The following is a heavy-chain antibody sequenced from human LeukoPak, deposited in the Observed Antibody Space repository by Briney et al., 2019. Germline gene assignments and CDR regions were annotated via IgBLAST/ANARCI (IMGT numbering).Heavy chain of an antibody. CDR3: AGEGTYCSGGSCYPSAFDY. J-gene: IGHJ4*02. D-gene: IGHD2-15*01. Sequence: GGSLRLSCAASGFTFSDYYMSWIRQAPGKGLEWVSYISTSGTTIFYADSVKGRFTISRDNAKNSLYLQMNSLRGEDTAVYYCAGEGTYCSGGSCYPSAFDYWGQGTLVTVSS. CDR2: ISTSGTTI. CDR1: GFTFSDYY. V-gene: IGHV3-11*04.